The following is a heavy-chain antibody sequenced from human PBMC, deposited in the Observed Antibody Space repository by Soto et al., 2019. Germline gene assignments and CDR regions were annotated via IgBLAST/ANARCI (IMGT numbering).Heavy chain of an antibody. Sequence: EVQLVESGGGLVQPEGSLRLSCAASGFTFSSYWMSWVRQAPGKGLEWVANIKQDGSEKYYVDSVKGRFTISRDNAKNSLYLQMNCLRAEDTALYYCPRALTRYCSSTSCYTWDYYYYGMDVWGQGTTVTVSS. J-gene: IGHJ6*02. CDR2: IKQDGSEK. D-gene: IGHD2-2*02. V-gene: IGHV3-7*03. CDR1: GFTFSSYW. CDR3: PRALTRYCSSTSCYTWDYYYYGMDV.